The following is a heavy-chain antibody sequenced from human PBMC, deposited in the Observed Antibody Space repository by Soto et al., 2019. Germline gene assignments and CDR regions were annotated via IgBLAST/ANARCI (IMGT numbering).Heavy chain of an antibody. CDR1: GYTFTSYA. V-gene: IGHV5-10-1*01. CDR2: I. Sequence: KVSCKASGYTFTSYAMHWVRQAPGQRLEWMGWINYSPSFQGHVTISTDKSISTAYLQWSSLKASDTAMYYCARHPGITSTWFDPWGQGTLVTVSS. D-gene: IGHD3-10*01. CDR3: ARHPGITSTWFDP. J-gene: IGHJ5*02.